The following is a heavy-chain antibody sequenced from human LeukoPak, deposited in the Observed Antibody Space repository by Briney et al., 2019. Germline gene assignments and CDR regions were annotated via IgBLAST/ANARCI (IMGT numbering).Heavy chain of an antibody. Sequence: GGSLRLSCAASGFTFSSYWMSWVRQAPGKGLEWVAVISYDGSNKYYADSVKGRFTISRDNSKNTLYLQMNSLRAEDTAVYYCARDFYDFWSGYSYGMDVWGQGTTVTVSS. CDR1: GFTFSSYW. J-gene: IGHJ6*02. D-gene: IGHD3-3*01. CDR3: ARDFYDFWSGYSYGMDV. V-gene: IGHV3-30*03. CDR2: ISYDGSNK.